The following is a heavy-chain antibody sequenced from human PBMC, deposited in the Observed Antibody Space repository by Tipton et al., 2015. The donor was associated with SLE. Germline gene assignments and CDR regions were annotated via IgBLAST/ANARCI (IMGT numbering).Heavy chain of an antibody. CDR3: ARAKRSSTPWGSWFDP. Sequence: TLSLTCTVSGASISSHYWNWIRQPPGKGLEWIGNIYNNGNTNYNPSLKSRVTISVDTSRNQFFLKLSSVTAADTALYYCARAKRSSTPWGSWFDPWGQGTLATVSS. V-gene: IGHV4-59*11. D-gene: IGHD7-27*01. CDR2: IYNNGNT. J-gene: IGHJ5*02. CDR1: GASISSHY.